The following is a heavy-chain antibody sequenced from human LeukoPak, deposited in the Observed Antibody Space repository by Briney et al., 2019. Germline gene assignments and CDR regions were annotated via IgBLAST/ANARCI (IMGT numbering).Heavy chain of an antibody. D-gene: IGHD3-10*01. Sequence: GGSLRLSCAASGFTFSSYAMSWVRQAPGKGLEWVSAISGSGGRTYYADSVKGRFTISRDNSKNALYLQMNSLRAEDTAVYYCAKDTNLSGWFGEGDYWGQGTLVTVSS. CDR1: GFTFSSYA. CDR2: ISGSGGRT. J-gene: IGHJ4*02. V-gene: IGHV3-23*01. CDR3: AKDTNLSGWFGEGDY.